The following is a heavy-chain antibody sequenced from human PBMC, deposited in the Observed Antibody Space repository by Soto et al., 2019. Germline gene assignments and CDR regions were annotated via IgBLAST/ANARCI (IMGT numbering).Heavy chain of an antibody. Sequence: QVQLQQWGAGLLKPSETLSLTCAVYGGSFSGYYWSWVRQPPGKGLEWIGEINHSGSTNYNPSLKSRVTISVDTSKNKFSLKLSSVTAADTAVYYCARDRAYYYGSGSSDGVDYGMDVWGQGTTVTVSS. J-gene: IGHJ6*02. CDR1: GGSFSGYY. CDR3: ARDRAYYYGSGSSDGVDYGMDV. V-gene: IGHV4-34*01. CDR2: INHSGST. D-gene: IGHD3-10*01.